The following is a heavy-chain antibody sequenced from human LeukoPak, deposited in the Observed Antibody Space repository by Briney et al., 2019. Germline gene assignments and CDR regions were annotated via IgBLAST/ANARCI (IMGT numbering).Heavy chain of an antibody. CDR2: IYPGDSDT. V-gene: IGHV5-51*01. D-gene: IGHD3-9*01. J-gene: IGHJ4*02. CDR3: ARTANLRSAGYVD. CDR1: GSIFTTYW. Sequence: GASLKISFKGSGSIFTTYWIGWERPMPGKGLGWMGIIYPGDSDTRYSPSFQGQVTISADQSISTAYLQWSSLKASDTAIYYCARTANLRSAGYVDWGQGTLVAVSS.